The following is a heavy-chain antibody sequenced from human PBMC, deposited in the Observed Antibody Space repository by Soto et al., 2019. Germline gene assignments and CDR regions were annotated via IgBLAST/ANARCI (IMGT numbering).Heavy chain of an antibody. Sequence: QVQLVESGGGLVKPGGSLRLSCAASGFTFSDYYMSWVRQAPGKGLEWVSYITSSGSTIYYADSVKGRFTISRDTAKNSRYLQMTSLRAEDTAVYYCAINPYSTSCSDYWGQGTLVTVSS. CDR3: AINPYSTSCSDY. V-gene: IGHV3-11*01. D-gene: IGHD6-13*01. CDR1: GFTFSDYY. CDR2: ITSSGSTI. J-gene: IGHJ4*02.